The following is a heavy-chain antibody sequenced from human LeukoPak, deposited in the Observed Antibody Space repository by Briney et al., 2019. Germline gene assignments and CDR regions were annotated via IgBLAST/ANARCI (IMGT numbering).Heavy chain of an antibody. CDR3: ARGHYDVLTSSYKWTPDY. Sequence: GGSLRLSCAASGFTFSTYNINWVRQAPGKGLEWVSSITSGGGYTYYADSVKGRFTTSRDNAKNSLSLRLDSLRAEDTAVYYCARGHYDVLTSSYKWTPDYWGQGTLVTVSS. CDR1: GFTFSTYN. J-gene: IGHJ4*02. D-gene: IGHD3-9*01. CDR2: ITSGGGYT. V-gene: IGHV3-21*06.